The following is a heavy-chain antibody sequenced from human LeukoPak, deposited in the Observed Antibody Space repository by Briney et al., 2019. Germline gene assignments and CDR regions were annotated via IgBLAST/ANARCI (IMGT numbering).Heavy chain of an antibody. V-gene: IGHV3-74*01. CDR1: W. CDR2: INSDGGGA. CDR3: ARDVPHNWFDT. J-gene: IGHJ5*02. Sequence: WRQSPHQGQRKGLVWISRINSDGGGAIYADSVKGRFTVSRDNAKNTLYLQMNSLRAEDTAVYYCARDVPHNWFDTWGQGTLVTVSS.